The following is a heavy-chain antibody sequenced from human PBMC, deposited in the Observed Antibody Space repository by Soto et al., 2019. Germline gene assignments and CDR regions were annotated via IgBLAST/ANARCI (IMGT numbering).Heavy chain of an antibody. D-gene: IGHD1-1*01. J-gene: IGHJ4*02. CDR3: AHRRGGTGLGY. CDR2: IYWDDDK. CDR1: GFSLSTSGVG. Sequence: QITLKESGPTLVKPTQTLTLTCTFSGFSLSTSGVGVGWIRQPPGKAPEWLALIYWDDDKRYSPSLKSRLTITKDTSKNQVVLTMTNMDPVDTATYYCAHRRGGTGLGYWGQGTLVTVSS. V-gene: IGHV2-5*02.